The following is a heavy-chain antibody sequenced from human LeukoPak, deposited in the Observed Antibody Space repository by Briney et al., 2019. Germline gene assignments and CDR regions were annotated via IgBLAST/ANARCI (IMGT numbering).Heavy chain of an antibody. CDR3: AKDSSGYSDYFDY. CDR1: GFTFNNYG. J-gene: IGHJ4*02. V-gene: IGHV3-30*02. CDR2: IRYNGNNQ. Sequence: GGSLRLSCAASGFTFNNYGMHWVRQAPGKGLEWVAFIRYNGNNQYYADSVKGRFTISRDNSKNTLYLQMNSLRPEDTAVYYCAKDSSGYSDYFDYWGQGTLVTVSS. D-gene: IGHD3-22*01.